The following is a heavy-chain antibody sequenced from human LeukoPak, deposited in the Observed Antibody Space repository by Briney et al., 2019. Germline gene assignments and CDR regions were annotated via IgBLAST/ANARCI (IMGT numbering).Heavy chain of an antibody. Sequence: PSQTLSLTCTVSGGSISSGGYYWSWIRQHPGKGLEWIGYIYYSGSTYYNPSLKSRVTISVDTSKNQFSLKLSSVTAADTAVYYCAREVYVWGSYRHSGPFDYWGQGTLVTVSS. V-gene: IGHV4-31*03. CDR1: GGSISSGGYY. D-gene: IGHD3-16*02. CDR2: IYYSGST. CDR3: AREVYVWGSYRHSGPFDY. J-gene: IGHJ4*02.